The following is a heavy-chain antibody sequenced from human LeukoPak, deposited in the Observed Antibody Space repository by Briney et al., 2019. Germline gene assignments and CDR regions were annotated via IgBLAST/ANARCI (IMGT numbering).Heavy chain of an antibody. D-gene: IGHD3-22*01. CDR2: IIPIFGTA. V-gene: IGHV1-69*05. Sequence: SVKVSCKASGGTFSSYAISWVRQAPGQGLELMGRIIPIFGTANYAQKFQGRVTITTDESTSTAYMELSSLRSEDTAVYYCASASVTYYYDSSGYYPLDYWGQGTLVTVSS. CDR3: ASASVTYYYDSSGYYPLDY. J-gene: IGHJ4*02. CDR1: GGTFSSYA.